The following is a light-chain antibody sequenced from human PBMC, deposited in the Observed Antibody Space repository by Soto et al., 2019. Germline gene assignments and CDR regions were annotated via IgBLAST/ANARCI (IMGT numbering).Light chain of an antibody. CDR2: EVT. Sequence: QSALTQPPSASGSPGQSVTISCTGTSSDVRTYDYVSWYQQHPGKAPKLMIYEVTKRPSGVPDRFSGYKSGNTASLTVSGLQPEEEADYYCSSYAANNIFLIFGGGTKVTVL. J-gene: IGLJ2*01. CDR1: SSDVRTYDY. CDR3: SSYAANNIFLI. V-gene: IGLV2-8*01.